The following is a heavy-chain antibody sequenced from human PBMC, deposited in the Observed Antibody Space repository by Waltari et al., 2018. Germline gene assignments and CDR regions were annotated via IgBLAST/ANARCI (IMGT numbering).Heavy chain of an antibody. J-gene: IGHJ4*02. D-gene: IGHD3-10*01. CDR2: ISGRGGST. CDR1: GFTFSSYA. V-gene: IGHV3-23*01. CDR3: AKDPYGSGSFFDY. Sequence: EVQLLESGGGLVQPGVSLRLSCAASGFTFSSYAMSWVRQAQGKGLEWVSAISGRGGSTYYADSGKGRFTISRDNSKNTLYLQMNSLRAEDTAVYYCAKDPYGSGSFFDYWGQGTLVTVSS.